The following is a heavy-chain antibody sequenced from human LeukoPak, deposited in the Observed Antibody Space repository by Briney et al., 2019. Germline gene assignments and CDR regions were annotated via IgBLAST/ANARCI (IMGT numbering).Heavy chain of an antibody. CDR3: ARPGTVNPYYYYMDV. D-gene: IGHD4-11*01. V-gene: IGHV3-30*02. CDR2: IRYDGSNK. Sequence: GGSLRLSCAASGFTFSSYGMHWVRQAPGKGLEWVAFIRYDGSNKYYADSVKGRFTISRDNSKNTLYLQMNSLRAEDTAVYYCARPGTVNPYYYYMDVWGKGTTVTISS. J-gene: IGHJ6*03. CDR1: GFTFSSYG.